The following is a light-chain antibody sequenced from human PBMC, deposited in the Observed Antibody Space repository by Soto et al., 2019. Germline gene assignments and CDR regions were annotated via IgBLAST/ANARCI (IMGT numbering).Light chain of an antibody. CDR1: QSVRTY. V-gene: IGKV3-11*01. CDR2: DAS. J-gene: IGKJ5*01. Sequence: EIVLTQSPVTLSLSPGERATLSCRASQSVRTYLAWYQVKPGQAPRLLIYDASSRASRVPARFSGSGSGTDFTLTISSLEPEDFALYYCQQRNSWPPITVGQGTRLEIK. CDR3: QQRNSWPPIT.